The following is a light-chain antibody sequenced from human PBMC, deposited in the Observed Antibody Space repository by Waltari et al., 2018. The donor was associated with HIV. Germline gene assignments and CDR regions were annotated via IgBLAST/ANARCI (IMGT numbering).Light chain of an antibody. J-gene: IGLJ2*01. CDR3: SSYAGSNNL. V-gene: IGLV2-8*01. Sequence: QSALTQPPSASGSPGQSVTISCTGTSSDVGGYNYVSWYQQHPGKAPKLMIYEVSKGPSGVPDRFFGSKSGKTASLTGSGLQAEDEADYYCSSYAGSNNLLGGGTKLTVL. CDR1: SSDVGGYNY. CDR2: EVS.